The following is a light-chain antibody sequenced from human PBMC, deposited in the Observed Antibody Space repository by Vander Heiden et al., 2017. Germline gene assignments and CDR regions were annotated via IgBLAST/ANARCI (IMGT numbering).Light chain of an antibody. CDR1: SSDVGSYNL. V-gene: IGLV2-23*02. CDR2: EVS. CDR3: CSYAGSSTSVV. Sequence: QSALTQPASVSRSPGQSITISRTGTSSDVGSYNLVSWYQQHPGKAPKLMIYEVSKRPSGVSNRFSGSKSGNTASLTISGLQAEDKADYYCCSYAGSSTSVVFGGGTKLTVL. J-gene: IGLJ2*01.